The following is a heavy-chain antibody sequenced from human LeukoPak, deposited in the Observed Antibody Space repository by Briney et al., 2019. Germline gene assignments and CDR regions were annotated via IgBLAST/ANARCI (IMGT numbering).Heavy chain of an antibody. D-gene: IGHD6-19*01. V-gene: IGHV4-34*01. J-gene: IGHJ4*02. CDR2: INHSGST. Sequence: PSETLSLTCAVYGGSFSGYYWSWIRKPPGKGLEWIGEINHSGSTNYNPSLKSRVTISVDTSKNQFSLKLSSVTAADTAVYYCARGIAVAGTVDYWGQGTLVTVSS. CDR1: GGSFSGYY. CDR3: ARGIAVAGTVDY.